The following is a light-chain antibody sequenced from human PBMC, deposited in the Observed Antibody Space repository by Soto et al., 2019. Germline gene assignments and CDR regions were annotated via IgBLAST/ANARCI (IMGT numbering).Light chain of an antibody. J-gene: IGKJ1*01. Sequence: EIVMTQSPATLSVSPGERATLSCRASQPVGNNLAWFQQKPGQAPRLLIYGASTRATGVPARFSGSGSVTDFTLTISSLQSEDVAFYYCQQYNHWRTFGQGTTVEI. CDR2: GAS. V-gene: IGKV3-15*01. CDR3: QQYNHWRT. CDR1: QPVGNN.